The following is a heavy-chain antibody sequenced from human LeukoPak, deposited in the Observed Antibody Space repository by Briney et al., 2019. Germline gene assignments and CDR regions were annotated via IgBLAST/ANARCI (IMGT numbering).Heavy chain of an antibody. J-gene: IGHJ4*02. CDR3: ARGPNGVYCSGGSCLRLDY. CDR1: GGSISSYY. Sequence: SETLSLTCTVSGGSISSYYWSWIRQPPGKGLEWIGYLYYSESGSESTNYNPSLKSRVTISVDTSKNQFSLKLNSVTAADTAVYYCARGPNGVYCSGGSCLRLDYWGQGTLVTVSS. V-gene: IGHV4-59*01. CDR2: LYYSESGSEST. D-gene: IGHD2-15*01.